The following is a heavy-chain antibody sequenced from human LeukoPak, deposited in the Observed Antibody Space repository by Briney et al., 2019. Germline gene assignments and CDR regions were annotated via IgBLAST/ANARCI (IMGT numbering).Heavy chain of an antibody. D-gene: IGHD3-22*01. Sequence: SETLSLTCTVSGGSISSYYWSWIRQPPGKGLEWIGYIYYSGSTNYNPSLKSRVTISVDTSKNQFSLKLSSVTAADTAVYYCARGYADYYDSSGPYYFDYWGQGALVTASS. V-gene: IGHV4-59*01. CDR3: ARGYADYYDSSGPYYFDY. CDR1: GGSISSYY. CDR2: IYYSGST. J-gene: IGHJ4*02.